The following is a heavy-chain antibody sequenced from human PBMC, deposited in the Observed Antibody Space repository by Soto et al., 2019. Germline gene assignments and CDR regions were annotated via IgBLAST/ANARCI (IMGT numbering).Heavy chain of an antibody. J-gene: IGHJ4*02. V-gene: IGHV3-21*01. CDR2: ISSSSSYI. Sequence: GGSLRLSCAASGFTFSSYSMNWVRQAPGKGLEWVSSISSSSSYIYYADSVKGRFTISRDNAKNSLYLQMNSLRAEDTAVYYCARDHSLRYYYDSSGPDYWGQGTLVTVSS. CDR3: ARDHSLRYYYDSSGPDY. CDR1: GFTFSSYS. D-gene: IGHD3-22*01.